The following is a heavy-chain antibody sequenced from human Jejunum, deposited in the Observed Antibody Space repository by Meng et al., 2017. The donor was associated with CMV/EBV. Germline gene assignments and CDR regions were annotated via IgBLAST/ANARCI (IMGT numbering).Heavy chain of an antibody. V-gene: IGHV3-21*01. Sequence: EFSFSSFNINWVRQAPGRGLEWVSSISSTGTYIYYADSVKGRFTITRDNAKNSLYLQMNSLRAEDTAVYYCAKQMPWNYYHGMDLWGQGTTVTVSS. CDR2: ISSTGTYI. J-gene: IGHJ6*02. CDR3: AKQMPWNYYHGMDL. CDR1: EFSFSSFN. D-gene: IGHD2-2*01.